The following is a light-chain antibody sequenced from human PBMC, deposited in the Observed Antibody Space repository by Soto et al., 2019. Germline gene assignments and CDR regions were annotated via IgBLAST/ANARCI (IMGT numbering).Light chain of an antibody. V-gene: IGKV3-20*01. Sequence: EIVLTQSPGTLSLSPGERATLSCRASQSVSSTYLAWYQQKPGQAPRLLIYGASNRATGIPDRFSGSGSGTDFTLTISRLWPEDFAVYYCQQYGGSRWTFGQGTRVDI. CDR3: QQYGGSRWT. J-gene: IGKJ1*01. CDR1: QSVSSTY. CDR2: GAS.